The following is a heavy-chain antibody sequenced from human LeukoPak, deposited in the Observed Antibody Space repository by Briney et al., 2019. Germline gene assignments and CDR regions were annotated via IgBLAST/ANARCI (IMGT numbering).Heavy chain of an antibody. D-gene: IGHD2-2*01. CDR3: ANHFACGSTSCPPFDY. CDR2: ISDNSNYI. V-gene: IGHV3-21*01. J-gene: IGHJ4*02. Sequence: GGSLRLSCAASGFTFNTYSMNWVRQAPGKGLEWVSSISDNSNYIYYSDSVEGRFTISRDNAKNSLYLQMNSLRVEDTAVYYCANHFACGSTSCPPFDYWGQGTLVTVSS. CDR1: GFTFNTYS.